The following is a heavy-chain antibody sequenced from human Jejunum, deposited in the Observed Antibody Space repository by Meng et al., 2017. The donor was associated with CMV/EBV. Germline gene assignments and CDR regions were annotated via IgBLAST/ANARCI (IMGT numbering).Heavy chain of an antibody. J-gene: IGHJ6*02. CDR1: GFPVNTNY. CDR2: LYSDGRT. V-gene: IGHV3-66*02. CDR3: AREWKLLYYGLDV. Sequence: AVSGFPVNTNYMTGVRQAPGKGLEWVSILYSDGRTSYGDSVKGRFTISSDNSRNTVYLQMNSLRPDDTAVYYCAREWKLLYYGLDVWGQGTTVTVSS. D-gene: IGHD1-26*01.